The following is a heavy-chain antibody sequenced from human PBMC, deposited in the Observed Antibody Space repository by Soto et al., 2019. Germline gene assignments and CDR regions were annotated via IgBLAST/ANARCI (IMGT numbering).Heavy chain of an antibody. CDR3: ARDNGADEYDFWSGSESVYACDV. Sequence: EVRLVESGGDLVQPGGSLRLSCTASKFTFSDYWMNWVRQAPGKGLEWVAHIKQDGSETYYGDSVKGRFTISRDNVKNSLYLQVNNLRAEDTAVYYCARDNGADEYDFWSGSESVYACDVWGQGPIVTFSS. CDR1: KFTFSDYW. V-gene: IGHV3-7*03. CDR2: IKQDGSET. J-gene: IGHJ3*01. D-gene: IGHD3-3*01.